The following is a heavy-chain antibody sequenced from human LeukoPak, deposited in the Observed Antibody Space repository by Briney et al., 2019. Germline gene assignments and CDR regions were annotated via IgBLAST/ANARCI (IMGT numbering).Heavy chain of an antibody. CDR1: GFTFDDYA. Sequence: GRSLRLSCAASGFTFDDYAMHWVRQAPGKGLEWVSGISWNSGSICYADSVKGRFTISRDNAKNSLYLQMNSLRAEDTALYYGAKGGIVVVPAAMAFDIWGQGTMVTVSS. CDR2: ISWNSGSI. J-gene: IGHJ3*02. CDR3: AKGGIVVVPAAMAFDI. V-gene: IGHV3-9*01. D-gene: IGHD2-2*01.